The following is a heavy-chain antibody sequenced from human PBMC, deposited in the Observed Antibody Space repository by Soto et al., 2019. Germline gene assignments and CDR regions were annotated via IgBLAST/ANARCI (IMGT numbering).Heavy chain of an antibody. CDR2: IYYSGST. CDR3: ARDLGISMVRGVEVAFDF. Sequence: SETLSLTCTVAGGSVSSGSYYWSWIRQPPGKGLEWIGYIYYSGSTNYNPSLKSRVTISVDTSKNQFSLKLSSVTAADTAVYYCARDLGISMVRGVEVAFDFWGQGTLVTVSS. D-gene: IGHD3-10*01. V-gene: IGHV4-61*01. CDR1: GGSVSSGSYY. J-gene: IGHJ4*02.